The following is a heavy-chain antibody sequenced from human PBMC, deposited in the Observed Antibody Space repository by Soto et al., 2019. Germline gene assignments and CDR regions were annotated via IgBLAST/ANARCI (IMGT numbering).Heavy chain of an antibody. J-gene: IGHJ6*02. V-gene: IGHV1-18*04. D-gene: IGHD6-19*01. Sequence: QVQLVQSGAEVKKPGASVKVSCKASGYTFTSYGISWVRQAPGQGLEWMGWISAYNGNTNYAQKLQGRVTMTTDTSTSTADMELRSLRSDDTAVYYCARVGDSSGWFYYYGMDVWGQWTTLTVSS. CDR3: ARVGDSSGWFYYYGMDV. CDR1: GYTFTSYG. CDR2: ISAYNGNT.